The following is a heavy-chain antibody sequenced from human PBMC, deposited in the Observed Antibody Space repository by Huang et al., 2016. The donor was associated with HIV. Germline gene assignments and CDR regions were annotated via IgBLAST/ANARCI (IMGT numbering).Heavy chain of an antibody. CDR3: ASRNTVNTTSNYHYIYMDV. V-gene: IGHV4-39*01. D-gene: IGHD4-17*01. CDR2: CYYIRRS. Sequence: LQLHESGPGLVKPSETLSRTCTVPGGSISSSSYYWGWLRQPPGKGVEWIGSCYYIRRSYSNPSLTRRVTMSVDRSSTQFSVETQSVAATDTAVCYCASRNTVNTTSNYHYIYMDVWGKGTTVIVSS. CDR1: GGSISSSSYY. J-gene: IGHJ6*03.